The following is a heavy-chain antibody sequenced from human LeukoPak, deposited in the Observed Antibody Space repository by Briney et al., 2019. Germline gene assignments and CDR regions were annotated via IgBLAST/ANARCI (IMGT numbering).Heavy chain of an antibody. Sequence: ASVQVSCKASGYTFTGYYIHWVRQAPGQGLQWMGWINPNIDDTNYAQKFQGRVTMTRDTSINTAYMELSTLRADDTAMYYCARGRALRYFDWGFDYWGQGTLVTVSS. V-gene: IGHV1-2*02. CDR1: GYTFTGYY. CDR3: ARGRALRYFDWGFDY. J-gene: IGHJ4*02. D-gene: IGHD3-9*01. CDR2: INPNIDDT.